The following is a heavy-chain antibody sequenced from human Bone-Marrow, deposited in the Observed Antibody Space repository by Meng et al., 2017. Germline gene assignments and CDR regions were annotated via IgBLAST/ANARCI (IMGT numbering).Heavy chain of an antibody. D-gene: IGHD3-3*01. V-gene: IGHV3-33*01. J-gene: IGHJ4*02. CDR2: IWYDGSNK. CDR3: ARDGVWYYDFWSGYYYFDY. Sequence: VELGGSGGGVVQAGRALRPSCAASGLTFSSYGMYWVRQAPGKGLEWVAVIWYDGSNKYYADSVKGRFTISRDNSKNTLYLQMNSLRAEDTAVYYCARDGVWYYDFWSGYYYFDYWGQGTLVTVSS. CDR1: GLTFSSYG.